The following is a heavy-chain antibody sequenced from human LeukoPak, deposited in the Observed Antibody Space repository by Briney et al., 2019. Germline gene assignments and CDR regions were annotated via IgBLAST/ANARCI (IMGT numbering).Heavy chain of an antibody. J-gene: IGHJ4*02. CDR2: IYYSGST. D-gene: IGHD1-26*01. CDR1: GGSISSYY. V-gene: IGHV4-59*01. Sequence: SETLSLTCTVSGGSISSYYWSWIRQPPGKGLEWIGYIYYSGSTNYNPSLKSRVTTSVDTSKKQFSLRLGSVTAADTAAYYCARSRWERSPIDYWGQGTLVTVSS. CDR3: ARSRWERSPIDY.